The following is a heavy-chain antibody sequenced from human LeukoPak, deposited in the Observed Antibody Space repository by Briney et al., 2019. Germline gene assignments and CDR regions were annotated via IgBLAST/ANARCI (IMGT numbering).Heavy chain of an antibody. CDR3: AKAPPEDSTRGYYFDY. V-gene: IGHV1-8*01. CDR2: MNPNSGNT. D-gene: IGHD6-6*01. CDR1: GYTFTSYD. J-gene: IGHJ4*02. Sequence: ASVKVSCKASGYTFTSYDINWVRQATGQGLEWMGWMNPNSGNTGYAQKFQGRVTMTRNTSISTAYMELSSLRSEDTAVYYCAKAPPEDSTRGYYFDYWGQGTLVTVSS.